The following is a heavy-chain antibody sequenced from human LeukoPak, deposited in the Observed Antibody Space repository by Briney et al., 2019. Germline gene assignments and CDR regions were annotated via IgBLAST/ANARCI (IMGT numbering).Heavy chain of an antibody. D-gene: IGHD5-18*01. Sequence: SVKVSSKASGGTFSSYAISWVRQAPGQGLEWMGGIIPIFGTANYAQKFQGRVTITADESTSTAYMELSSLRSEDTAVYYCARPSYGDLYYYYYMDVWGKGTTVTVSS. CDR2: IIPIFGTA. CDR3: ARPSYGDLYYYYYMDV. CDR1: GGTFSSYA. J-gene: IGHJ6*03. V-gene: IGHV1-69*13.